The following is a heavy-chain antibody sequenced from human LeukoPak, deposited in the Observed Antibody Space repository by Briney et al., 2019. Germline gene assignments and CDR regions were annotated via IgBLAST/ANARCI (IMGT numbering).Heavy chain of an antibody. J-gene: IGHJ3*02. Sequence: GASVKVSCKASGYTFTSYGINWVRQATGQGLEWMGWMNPNSGNTGYAQKFQGRVTITRNTSISTAYMELSSLRSEDTAVYYCARGSIVGAIDAFDIWGQGTMVTVSS. D-gene: IGHD1-26*01. CDR1: GYTFTSYG. CDR3: ARGSIVGAIDAFDI. CDR2: MNPNSGNT. V-gene: IGHV1-8*03.